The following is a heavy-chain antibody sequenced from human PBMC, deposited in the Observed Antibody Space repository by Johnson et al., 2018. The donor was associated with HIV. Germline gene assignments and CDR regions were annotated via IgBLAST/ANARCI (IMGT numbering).Heavy chain of an antibody. CDR2: IGTKTDNYAT. CDR3: ARRTLGGYCPNGICPINAFDV. Sequence: VQLVESGGGVVQPGGSLKLSCAASGFTFSGSAIHWVRQTPGKGLEWVGHIGTKTDNYATAYVESVKGRFSVSRDDSKNTAYLEMNSLKIEDTAVYYCARRTLGGYCPNGICPINAFDVWGQGTMVTVAS. V-gene: IGHV3-73*01. J-gene: IGHJ3*01. D-gene: IGHD2-8*01. CDR1: GFTFSGSA.